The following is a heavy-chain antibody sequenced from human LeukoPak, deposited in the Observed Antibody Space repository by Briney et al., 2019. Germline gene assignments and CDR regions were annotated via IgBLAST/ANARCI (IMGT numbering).Heavy chain of an antibody. V-gene: IGHV3-7*01. CDR1: GFTFSTYW. Sequence: PGGSLRLSCAASGFTFSTYWMTWVRQAPGEGLEWVANIKQDGSEKSYVDSVKGRFTISRDNAKNSLYLQMNSPRAEDTAVYYCARDGGYSGYDLFDSWGQGTLVTVSS. CDR3: ARDGGYSGYDLFDS. D-gene: IGHD5-12*01. J-gene: IGHJ4*02. CDR2: IKQDGSEK.